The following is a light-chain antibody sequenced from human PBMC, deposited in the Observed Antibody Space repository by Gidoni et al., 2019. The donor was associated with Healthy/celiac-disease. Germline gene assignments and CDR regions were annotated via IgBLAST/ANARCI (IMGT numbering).Light chain of an antibody. CDR3: QQYYSYPRT. CDR1: QGISSY. Sequence: AIRMTQSPSSLSASTGDRVTITCRASQGISSYLAWYQQKPGKDPKLLIYAASTLQSGVPSRFSGSGSGTDFTLTISCLQSEDFATSYCQQYYSYPRTFGQGTKVEIK. J-gene: IGKJ1*01. V-gene: IGKV1-8*01. CDR2: AAS.